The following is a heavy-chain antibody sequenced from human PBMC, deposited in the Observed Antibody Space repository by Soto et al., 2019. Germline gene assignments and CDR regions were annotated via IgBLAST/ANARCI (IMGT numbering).Heavy chain of an antibody. Sequence: EVQLLESGGGLVQPGGSLRLCCAASGFTFSSYAISWIRQAPGKGLEWVSAISGSGGSTYYADSVKGRFTISRDNSKNTLYLQMNSLRAEDTAVYYCAKRTVGWYFDLWVRGTLVTVSS. V-gene: IGHV3-23*01. D-gene: IGHD4-17*01. CDR1: GFTFSSYA. J-gene: IGHJ2*01. CDR3: AKRTVGWYFDL. CDR2: ISGSGGST.